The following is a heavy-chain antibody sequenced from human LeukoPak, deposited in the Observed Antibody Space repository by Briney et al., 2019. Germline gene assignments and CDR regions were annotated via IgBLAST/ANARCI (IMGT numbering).Heavy chain of an antibody. CDR1: GYTFTGYY. D-gene: IGHD7-27*01. V-gene: IGHV1-69*02. J-gene: IGHJ3*02. Sequence: GASVKVSCKASGYTFTGYYMHWVRQAPGQGLEWMGRIIPILGIANYAQKFQGRVTITADKSTSTAYMELSSLRSEDTAVYYCARMGTGEAFDIWGQGTMVTVSS. CDR3: ARMGTGEAFDI. CDR2: IIPILGIA.